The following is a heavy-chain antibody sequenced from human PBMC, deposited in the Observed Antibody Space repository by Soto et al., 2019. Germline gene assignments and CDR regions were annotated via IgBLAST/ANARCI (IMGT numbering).Heavy chain of an antibody. CDR2: ISYDGSNK. CDR3: AKDPRIDDFWSGYYSYFDY. V-gene: IGHV3-30*18. Sequence: QVQLVESGGGVVQPGRSLRLSCAASGFTFSRYGMHWVRQAPGKGLEWVAVISYDGSNKYYADSVKGRFTISRDNSKNTLYLQMNSLRAEDTAVYYCAKDPRIDDFWSGYYSYFDYWVQGTLVTVSS. CDR1: GFTFSRYG. D-gene: IGHD3-3*01. J-gene: IGHJ4*02.